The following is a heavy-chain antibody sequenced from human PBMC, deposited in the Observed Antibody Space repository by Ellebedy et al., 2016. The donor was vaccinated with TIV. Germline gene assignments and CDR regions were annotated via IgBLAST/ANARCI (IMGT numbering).Heavy chain of an antibody. D-gene: IGHD3-3*01. CDR1: GGSISSYY. Sequence: SETLSLXCPVSGGSISSYYWSWIRQPPGQGLEWIGYIYYSGSTNYNPSLKSRVTISVDTSKNQFSLKLSSVTAADTAVYYCASRAIFGMGIDAFDIWGQGTMVTVSS. V-gene: IGHV4-59*01. CDR2: IYYSGST. CDR3: ASRAIFGMGIDAFDI. J-gene: IGHJ3*02.